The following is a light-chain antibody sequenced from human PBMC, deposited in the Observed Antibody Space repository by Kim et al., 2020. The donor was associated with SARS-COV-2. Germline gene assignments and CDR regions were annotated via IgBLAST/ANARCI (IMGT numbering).Light chain of an antibody. Sequence: SPGERASLSCRASQSVSASYLAWYQQKPGQAPRLLMYGVSTRATDIPDRFSGSGSGTDFTLTISGLEPEDFAVYYCQQYGSSPWTFGQGTKVDIK. J-gene: IGKJ1*01. V-gene: IGKV3-20*01. CDR2: GVS. CDR1: QSVSASY. CDR3: QQYGSSPWT.